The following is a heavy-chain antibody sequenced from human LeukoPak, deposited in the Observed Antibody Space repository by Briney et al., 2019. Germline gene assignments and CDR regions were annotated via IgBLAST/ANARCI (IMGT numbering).Heavy chain of an antibody. CDR3: AKDQSGSGSSRGVSDY. CDR1: GFTFSSYA. CDR2: ISGSGGST. D-gene: IGHD1-26*01. J-gene: IGHJ4*02. Sequence: GGSLRLSCAASGFTFSSYAMSWVRQAPGKGLEWVSAISGSGGSTYYADSVKGRFTISRDNSKNTLYLQVNSLRAEDTAVYYCAKDQSGSGSSRGVSDYWGQGTLVTVSS. V-gene: IGHV3-23*01.